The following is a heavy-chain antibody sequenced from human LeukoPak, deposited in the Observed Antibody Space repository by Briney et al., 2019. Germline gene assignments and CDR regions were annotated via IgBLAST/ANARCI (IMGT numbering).Heavy chain of an antibody. J-gene: IGHJ4*02. V-gene: IGHV4-59*01. CDR3: ARGVEIRYFDWLPTYYFDY. Sequence: SETLSLTCTVSGGSISSYYWSWIRQPPGKGLEWIGYIYYSGSTNYNPSLKSRVTISVDTSKNQFSLKLSSVTAADTAVYYCARGVEIRYFDWLPTYYFDYWGQGTLVTVSS. CDR2: IYYSGST. CDR1: GGSISSYY. D-gene: IGHD3-9*01.